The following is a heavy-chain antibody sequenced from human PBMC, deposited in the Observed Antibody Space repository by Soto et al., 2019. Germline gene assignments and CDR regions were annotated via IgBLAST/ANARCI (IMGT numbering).Heavy chain of an antibody. Sequence: PGGSLRLSCAASGFTFSSYAMSWVRQAPGKGLEWVSAISGSGGSTYYADSVKGRFTISRDNSKNTLYLQMNSLRAEDTAVYYCAKDLLGYCSGGSCYYHSYYYYGMDVWGQGTTVTVSS. CDR1: GFTFSSYA. CDR2: ISGSGGST. D-gene: IGHD2-15*01. CDR3: AKDLLGYCSGGSCYYHSYYYYGMDV. J-gene: IGHJ6*02. V-gene: IGHV3-23*01.